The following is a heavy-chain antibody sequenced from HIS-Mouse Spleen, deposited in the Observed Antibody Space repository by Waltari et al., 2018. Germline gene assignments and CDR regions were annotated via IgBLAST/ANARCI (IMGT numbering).Heavy chain of an antibody. CDR1: GCSISSGGYY. CDR3: ARSPYYDFWSGYSDNWFDP. V-gene: IGHV4-31*03. CDR2: IYYSGSN. D-gene: IGHD3-3*01. J-gene: IGHJ5*02. Sequence: QVQLQESGPGLVKPSQTLSLTCPVSGCSISSGGYYWSWIRQHPGKGLEWIGYIYYSGSNYYNRCLKRRVTISVDTAKNQFSRKLSSVTAADTAVYYCARSPYYDFWSGYSDNWFDPWGQGTLVTVSS.